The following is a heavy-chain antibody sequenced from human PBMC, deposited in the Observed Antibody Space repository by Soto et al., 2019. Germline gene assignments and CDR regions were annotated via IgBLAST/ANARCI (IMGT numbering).Heavy chain of an antibody. D-gene: IGHD1-26*01. CDR1: GGTFTNYP. Sequence: QVQLVQSGAEVKKPGSSVKVSCKSSGGTFTNYPITWVRQAPGQGLEWMGGIIPMFGTANYAQKLQGRVTITADESTSTAYMDLSSLRSEDTAVYYCARENRGRGTFDIWGQETMVTVSS. V-gene: IGHV1-69*01. J-gene: IGHJ3*02. CDR3: ARENRGRGTFDI. CDR2: IIPMFGTA.